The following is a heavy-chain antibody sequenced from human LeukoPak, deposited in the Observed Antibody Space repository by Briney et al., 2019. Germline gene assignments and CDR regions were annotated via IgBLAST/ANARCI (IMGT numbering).Heavy chain of an antibody. V-gene: IGHV3-53*05. CDR1: GFTVTSNY. D-gene: IGHD3-16*01. Sequence: GGSLTLSCGASGFTVTSNYMSWVRQAPGRGVEWVSVIYSGGSPYYADSVKGRLNISRDNFKHTLYLEINSLRAEDTAVYYCSIDLGYNYSDYWGQGTLVTVSS. CDR2: IYSGGSP. CDR3: SIDLGYNYSDY. J-gene: IGHJ4*02.